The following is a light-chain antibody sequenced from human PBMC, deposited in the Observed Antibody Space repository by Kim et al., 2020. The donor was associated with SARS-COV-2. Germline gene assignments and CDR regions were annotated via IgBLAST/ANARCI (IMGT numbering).Light chain of an antibody. CDR3: QTWATGIATV. CDR1: SGHTSYA. CDR2: LNSDGSH. Sequence: QLVLTQSPSVSASLGSSVRLTCTLISGHTSYAIAWHQHQPEKGPRFLMKLNSDGSHTKGDGIPDRFSGSSSGTDRYLTISSLQSEDEAVYYCQTWATGIATVFGGGTKVTVL. V-gene: IGLV4-69*01. J-gene: IGLJ3*02.